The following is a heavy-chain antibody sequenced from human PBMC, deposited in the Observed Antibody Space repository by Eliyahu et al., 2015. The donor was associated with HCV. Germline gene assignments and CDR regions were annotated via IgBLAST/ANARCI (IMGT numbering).Heavy chain of an antibody. Sequence: VSAISGSGGSTYYADSVKGRFTISRDNSKNTLYLQMNSLRAEDTAVYYCAKSPKYSSSWYSDYWGQGTLVTVSS. J-gene: IGHJ4*02. CDR3: AKSPKYSSSWYSDY. V-gene: IGHV3-23*01. D-gene: IGHD6-13*01. CDR2: ISGSGGST.